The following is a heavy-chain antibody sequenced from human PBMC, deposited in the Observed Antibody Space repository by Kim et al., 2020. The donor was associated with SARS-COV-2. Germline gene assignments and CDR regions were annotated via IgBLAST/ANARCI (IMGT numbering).Heavy chain of an antibody. J-gene: IGHJ4*02. CDR2: IRGDGGST. D-gene: IGHD5-18*01. CDR3: VKGPANVGYGNSYFHF. CDR1: GFTFSSYA. V-gene: IGHV3-23*01. Sequence: GGSLRLSCAASGFTFSSYAMRWVRQAPGKGLEWVSTIRGDGGSTYYPDSVKGRFTISRDNSKNTVYLQMNSLRAEDTAIYYCVKGPANVGYGNSYFHFWGEGTLVTVSS.